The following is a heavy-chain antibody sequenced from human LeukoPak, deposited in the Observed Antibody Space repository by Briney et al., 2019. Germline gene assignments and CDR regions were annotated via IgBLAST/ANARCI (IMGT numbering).Heavy chain of an antibody. V-gene: IGHV4-59*08. CDR2: IYYSGST. Sequence: SETLSLTCTVSGGSISSYYWSWIRQPPGKGLEWIGYIYYSGSTNYNPSLKSRVTISVGTSKNQFSLKLSSVTAADTAVYYCARQGSIAAAANWFDPWGQGTLVTVSS. CDR1: GGSISSYY. J-gene: IGHJ5*02. D-gene: IGHD6-13*01. CDR3: ARQGSIAAAANWFDP.